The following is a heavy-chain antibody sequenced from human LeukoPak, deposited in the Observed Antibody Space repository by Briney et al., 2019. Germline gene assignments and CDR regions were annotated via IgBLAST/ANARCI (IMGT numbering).Heavy chain of an antibody. Sequence: GGSLRLSCAASGFTVSSNYMTWVRQAPGKGLEWVSSISSSSSYIYYADSVKGRFTISRDNAKNSLYLQMNSLRAEDTAVYYCASEPIPPDYWGQGTLVTVSS. CDR3: ASEPIPPDY. D-gene: IGHD2-2*02. CDR2: ISSSSSYI. V-gene: IGHV3-21*01. J-gene: IGHJ4*02. CDR1: GFTVSSNY.